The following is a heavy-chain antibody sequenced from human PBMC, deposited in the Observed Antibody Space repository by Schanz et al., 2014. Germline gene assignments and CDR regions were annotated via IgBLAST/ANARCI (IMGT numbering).Heavy chain of an antibody. J-gene: IGHJ4*02. CDR2: INSRNEV. D-gene: IGHD3-16*01. V-gene: IGHV3-21*01. Sequence: LMESGGGVVRPGRSVRLSCAASRLTFANEDIHWVRQAPGKGLEWVSVINSRNEVFSIDSVRGRFTIFRDNPKKSAYLQMNSLRADDTAVYYCSRGIVGGLDCWGQGTLVTVSS. CDR1: RLTFANED. CDR3: SRGIVGGLDC.